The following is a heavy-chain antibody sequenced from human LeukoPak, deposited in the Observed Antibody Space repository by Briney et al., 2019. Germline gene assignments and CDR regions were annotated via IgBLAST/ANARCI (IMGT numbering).Heavy chain of an antibody. CDR3: ARELPSNSLKNYYYYYMDV. Sequence: PSETLSLTCTVSGGSISNDYWSWIRQPPGKGLECIGYIYYTGSTNYNPSLKSRVTISVDTSKNQLSLKLSSVTAADSAVYYCARELPSNSLKNYYYYYMDVWGKGTTVTVSS. D-gene: IGHD6-13*01. J-gene: IGHJ6*03. V-gene: IGHV4-59*01. CDR2: IYYTGST. CDR1: GGSISNDY.